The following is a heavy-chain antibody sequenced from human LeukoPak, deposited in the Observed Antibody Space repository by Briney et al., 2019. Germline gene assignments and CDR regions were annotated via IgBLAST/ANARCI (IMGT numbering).Heavy chain of an antibody. J-gene: IGHJ4*02. CDR1: GFIFSNYG. CDR3: AKDSYYFDTNGPLDY. CDR2: IWYDGNNK. D-gene: IGHD2-8*01. V-gene: IGHV3-33*06. Sequence: GGSLRLSCAASGFIFSNYGMHWVRQAPGKGLEWVALIWYDGNNKYYSDSVKGRFTISRDNSKNTLYLQMNSLRAEDTAVYYCAKDSYYFDTNGPLDYWGQGALVTVSS.